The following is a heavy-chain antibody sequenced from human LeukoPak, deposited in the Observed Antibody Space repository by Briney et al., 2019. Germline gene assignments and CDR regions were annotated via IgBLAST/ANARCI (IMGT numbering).Heavy chain of an antibody. Sequence: PGGSLRLSCAASGFTFSSYWMSWVRQAPGKGLEWVANIKQDGSEKYYVDSVKGRFTISRDNAKNSLYLQMNSLRAEDTAVYYCARGTDTAMLNYYYYYMGVWGKGTTVTVSS. D-gene: IGHD5-18*01. V-gene: IGHV3-7*01. CDR1: GFTFSSYW. CDR3: ARGTDTAMLNYYYYYMGV. J-gene: IGHJ6*03. CDR2: IKQDGSEK.